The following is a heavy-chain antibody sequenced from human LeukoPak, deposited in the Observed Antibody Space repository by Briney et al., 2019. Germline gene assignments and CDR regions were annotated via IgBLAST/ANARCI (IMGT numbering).Heavy chain of an antibody. D-gene: IGHD1-26*01. CDR1: GASVGSAGYH. V-gene: IGHV4-61*08. J-gene: IGHJ4*02. Sequence: SETLSLTCTVSGASVGSAGYHWRWIRQPPGGGLEWIGYIYYISNTKYNPSLKSRVTMSVYPSKNQFSLKLTSVTAADTAVYYCARTQSQSGSYRYYFGYWGQGTLVTVSS. CDR2: IYYISNT. CDR3: ARTQSQSGSYRYYFGY.